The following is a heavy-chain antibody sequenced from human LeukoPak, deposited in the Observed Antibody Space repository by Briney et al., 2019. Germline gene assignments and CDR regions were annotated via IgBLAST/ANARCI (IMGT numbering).Heavy chain of an antibody. V-gene: IGHV3-21*01. Sequence: GGSLRLSCAASGFTFSSYSMNWVRQAPGKGLEWVSSISSSSSYIYYADSVKGRFTISRDNAKNSLCLQMNSLRAEDTAVYYCARDPWGIAVADDYWGQGTLVTVSS. CDR3: ARDPWGIAVADDY. J-gene: IGHJ4*02. D-gene: IGHD6-19*01. CDR2: ISSSSSYI. CDR1: GFTFSSYS.